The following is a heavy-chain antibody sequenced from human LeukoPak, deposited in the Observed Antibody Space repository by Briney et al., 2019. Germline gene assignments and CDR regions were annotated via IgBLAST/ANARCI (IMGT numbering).Heavy chain of an antibody. Sequence: GRSLRLSCAASGFTFDNYAMHWVRQPPGKGLEWVAGIDWNSGSTGYADSVKGRFTISRDNSKNTLYLQMNSLRAEDTAVYYCARARGYCSGGSCYPFDYWGQGTLVTVSS. D-gene: IGHD2-15*01. CDR2: IDWNSGST. CDR3: ARARGYCSGGSCYPFDY. CDR1: GFTFDNYA. V-gene: IGHV3-9*01. J-gene: IGHJ4*02.